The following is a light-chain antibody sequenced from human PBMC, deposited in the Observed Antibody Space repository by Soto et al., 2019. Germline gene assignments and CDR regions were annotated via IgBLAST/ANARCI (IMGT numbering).Light chain of an antibody. CDR3: QQYDSYPLT. J-gene: IGKJ4*01. CDR1: QSISSW. CDR2: KAS. Sequence: DIQMTHSPSTLSASVGDRVTITCLARQSISSWLAWYQQNPGKAPNLLIYKASSLESGVPSRFSGSGSGTEFTLTVSSLQPDDFATYYCQQYDSYPLTFGGGTKVDIK. V-gene: IGKV1-5*03.